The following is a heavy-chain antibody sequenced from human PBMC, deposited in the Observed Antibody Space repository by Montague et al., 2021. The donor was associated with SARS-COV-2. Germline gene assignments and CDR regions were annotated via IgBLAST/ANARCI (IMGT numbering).Heavy chain of an antibody. CDR3: ARISAWYSSGWSAFDY. V-gene: IGHV2-70*01. Sequence: PALGKPTQTLTLTCTFSGFSLSTSGMCVSWIRQPPGKALEWLALIDWDDDKYYSTSLKTRLTISKDTSKNQVVLTMTNMDPVDTATYYCARISAWYSSGWSAFDYCGQGTLVTVSS. CDR1: GFSLSTSGMC. J-gene: IGHJ4*02. CDR2: IDWDDDK. D-gene: IGHD6-19*01.